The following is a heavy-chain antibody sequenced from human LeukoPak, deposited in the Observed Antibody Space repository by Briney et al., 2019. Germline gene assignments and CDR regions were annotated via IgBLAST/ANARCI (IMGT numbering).Heavy chain of an antibody. D-gene: IGHD5-12*01. CDR2: ITGSGGST. J-gene: IGHJ6*03. CDR3: AKNSGYDRSLGYYYYYMDV. CDR1: GFTFSSYA. V-gene: IGHV3-23*01. Sequence: AGGSLRLSCAASGFTFSSYAMSWVRQAPGKGLQWVSAITGSGGSTYYADSVKGRFTISRDNSKNTLYLQMNSLRAEDTAVYYCAKNSGYDRSLGYYYYYMDVWGKGTTVTVSS.